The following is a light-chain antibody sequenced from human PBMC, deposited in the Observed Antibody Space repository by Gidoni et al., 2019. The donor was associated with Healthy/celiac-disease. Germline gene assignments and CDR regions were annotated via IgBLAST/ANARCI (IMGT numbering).Light chain of an antibody. CDR3: QQRSNWPIT. CDR1: QSVSSY. CDR2: DAS. Sequence: EIVLTQSPATLSLSPGERATLSCRASQSVSSYLAWYQQKPGQAPRLLIYDASNRATGIPARFSCSGSGTDFTLTISSLEPEDFAVYYCQQRSNWPITFAQXTRLEIK. J-gene: IGKJ5*01. V-gene: IGKV3-11*01.